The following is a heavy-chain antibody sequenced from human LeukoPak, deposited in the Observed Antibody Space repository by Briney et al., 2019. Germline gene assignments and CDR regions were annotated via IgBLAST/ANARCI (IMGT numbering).Heavy chain of an antibody. Sequence: PGGSLRLSCAASGFTFSSYAMTWVRQAPGMGLEWVSAISGSGSNTYYADSVKGRFTISRDNSKSTLYLQVNSLRADDTAVYYCARGNGDYAIHPDYWGQGTLVTVSS. J-gene: IGHJ4*02. V-gene: IGHV3-23*01. CDR2: ISGSGSNT. D-gene: IGHD4-17*01. CDR3: ARGNGDYAIHPDY. CDR1: GFTFSSYA.